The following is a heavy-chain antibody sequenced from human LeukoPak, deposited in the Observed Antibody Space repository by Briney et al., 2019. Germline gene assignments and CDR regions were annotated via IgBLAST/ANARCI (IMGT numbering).Heavy chain of an antibody. CDR2: IYYSGST. J-gene: IGHJ4*02. CDR3: ASTGYSSSWRNY. Sequence: SETLSLTCTVSGGSISSYYWSWIRQPPGKGLEWIGYIYYSGSTNYNPSLKSRVTISVDTSKNQFSLKLSSVTAADTAVYYCASTGYSSSWRNYWGQGTLVTVSS. V-gene: IGHV4-59*12. CDR1: GGSISSYY. D-gene: IGHD6-13*01.